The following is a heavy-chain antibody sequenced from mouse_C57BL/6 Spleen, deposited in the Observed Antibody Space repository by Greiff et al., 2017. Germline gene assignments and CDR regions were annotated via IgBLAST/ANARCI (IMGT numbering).Heavy chain of an antibody. J-gene: IGHJ2*01. Sequence: VKLQQPGAELVMPGASVKLSCKASGYTFTSYWMHWVKQRPGQGLEWIGEIDPSDSYTNYNQKFKGKSTLTVDKSSSTAYMQLSSLTSEDSAVYYCARRDYGSLFDYWGQGTTLTVSS. CDR1: GYTFTSYW. CDR2: IDPSDSYT. CDR3: ARRDYGSLFDY. V-gene: IGHV1-69*01. D-gene: IGHD1-1*01.